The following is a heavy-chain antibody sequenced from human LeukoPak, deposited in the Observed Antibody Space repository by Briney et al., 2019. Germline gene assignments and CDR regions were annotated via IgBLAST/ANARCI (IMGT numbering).Heavy chain of an antibody. CDR3: ANPLGGQYLIGRDY. CDR1: GFTFSSYS. D-gene: IGHD4-11*01. Sequence: GGPLRLSCAASGFTFSSYSMNWVRQAPAKGLEWVSYINSGSSYMYYPDSVKGRFTISRDNAKNSLYLQMDSLRDEDTAVYYCANPLGGQYLIGRDYWGQGTLVTVSS. CDR2: INSGSSYM. V-gene: IGHV3-48*02. J-gene: IGHJ4*02.